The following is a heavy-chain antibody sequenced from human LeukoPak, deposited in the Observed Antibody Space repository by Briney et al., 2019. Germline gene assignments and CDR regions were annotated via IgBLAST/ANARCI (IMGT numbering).Heavy chain of an antibody. CDR1: GGSFSGYY. Sequence: SETLSLTCAVYGGSFSGYYWSWIRQPPGKGLEWIGEINHSGSTNYNPSLKSRVTISVDTSKNQISLKLSSVTAADTAVYYCAKAPLQLWSRTAAFDIWGQGTMVTVSS. V-gene: IGHV4-34*01. D-gene: IGHD5-18*01. CDR2: INHSGST. J-gene: IGHJ3*02. CDR3: AKAPLQLWSRTAAFDI.